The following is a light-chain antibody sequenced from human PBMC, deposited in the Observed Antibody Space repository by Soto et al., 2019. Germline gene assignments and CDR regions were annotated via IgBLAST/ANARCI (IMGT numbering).Light chain of an antibody. CDR1: QTVTRSY. CDR2: GAS. Sequence: EIVLTQSPGTLSLSPGERATLSCRASQTVTRSYLAWYQQKPGQAPRLLIYGASYRATGIPDRFSGSGSGTDFTLTISRLEPEDFAVYYCQQFGSSITFGQGTRLEIK. CDR3: QQFGSSIT. J-gene: IGKJ5*01. V-gene: IGKV3-20*01.